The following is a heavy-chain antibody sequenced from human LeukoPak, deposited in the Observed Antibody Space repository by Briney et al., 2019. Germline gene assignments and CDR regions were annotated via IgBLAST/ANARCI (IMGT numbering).Heavy chain of an antibody. CDR2: ISAYNGNT. V-gene: IGHV1-18*01. CDR1: GDTVTSYG. D-gene: IGHD3-9*01. Sequence: ASVKGSCRASGDTVTSYGISGGRQAPGQGLEWMGWISAYNGNTNYAQKLQGRVTMTTDTSTSTAYMELRSLRSDDTAEYYCARDPTYYDILTGRTLGFDYWGQGTLVTVSS. CDR3: ARDPTYYDILTGRTLGFDY. J-gene: IGHJ4*02.